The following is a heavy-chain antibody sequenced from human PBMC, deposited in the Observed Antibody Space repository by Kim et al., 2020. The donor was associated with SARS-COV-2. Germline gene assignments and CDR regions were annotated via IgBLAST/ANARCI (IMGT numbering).Heavy chain of an antibody. V-gene: IGHV3-23*01. D-gene: IGHD3-22*01. Sequence: ADSVKGRYTISRDISKNTLLLQMNSLRAEDTAVYYCVKGSLSGFTTYSDYWGQGTPVTVSS. CDR3: VKGSLSGFTTYSDY. J-gene: IGHJ4*02.